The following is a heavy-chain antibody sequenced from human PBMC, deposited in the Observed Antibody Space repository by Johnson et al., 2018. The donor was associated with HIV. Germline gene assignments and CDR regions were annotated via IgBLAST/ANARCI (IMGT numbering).Heavy chain of an antibody. CDR2: IKEDGSEK. J-gene: IGHJ3*02. CDR3: ARGRGPRGAFDI. CDR1: GFTFSSYW. V-gene: IGHV3-7*02. Sequence: VQLVESGGGLIQPGGSLGLSCAASGFTFSSYWMTWVRQAPGKGLEWVANIKEDGSEKYYVDSVKGRFTISRDNVKNSLYLQMNSLRAEDTAVYYCARGRGPRGAFDIWGQGTMVTVSS. D-gene: IGHD3-16*01.